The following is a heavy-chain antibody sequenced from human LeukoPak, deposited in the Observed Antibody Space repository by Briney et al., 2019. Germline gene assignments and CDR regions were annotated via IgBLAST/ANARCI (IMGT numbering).Heavy chain of an antibody. J-gene: IGHJ1*01. CDR2: IYSGGST. CDR3: ARDTDYYGSGRHGYFDH. V-gene: IGHV3-66*01. CDR1: GFTFSSYN. Sequence: GGSLRLSCAASGFTFSSYNINWVRQAPGKGLEWVSLIYSGGSTYSADSVKGRFTISRDNSKNTLHLQMNSLRVEDTAVYYCARDTDYYGSGRHGYFDHWGQGTLVTVSS. D-gene: IGHD3-10*01.